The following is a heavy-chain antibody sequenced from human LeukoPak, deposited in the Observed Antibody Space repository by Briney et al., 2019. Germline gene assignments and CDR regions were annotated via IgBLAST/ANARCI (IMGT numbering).Heavy chain of an antibody. D-gene: IGHD6-13*01. J-gene: IGHJ4*02. V-gene: IGHV3-48*03. CDR3: ARGSHLNSSSWYGGNDY. Sequence: GGSLRLSCAASGFTFSSYEMNWVRQAPGKGLEWVSYISSSGGTIYYADSVKGRFTISRDNAKNSLYLQMNSLRAEDTAVYYCARGSHLNSSSWYGGNDYWGQGTLVTVSS. CDR1: GFTFSSYE. CDR2: ISSSGGTI.